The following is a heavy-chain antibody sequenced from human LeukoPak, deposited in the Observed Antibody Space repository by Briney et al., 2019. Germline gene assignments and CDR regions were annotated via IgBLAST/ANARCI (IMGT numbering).Heavy chain of an antibody. CDR3: AIHSSTSPTYRGYYYYYYMDV. CDR1: GYTFITSG. Sequence: ASVKVSCKASGYTFITSGISWVRQAPGQGLEWMGGIIPIFGTANYPQKFQGRVTITADESTSTAYMELSSLRSEDTAVYYCAIHSSTSPTYRGYYYYYYMDVWGKGTTVTVSS. V-gene: IGHV1-69*13. CDR2: IIPIFGTA. D-gene: IGHD2-2*01. J-gene: IGHJ6*03.